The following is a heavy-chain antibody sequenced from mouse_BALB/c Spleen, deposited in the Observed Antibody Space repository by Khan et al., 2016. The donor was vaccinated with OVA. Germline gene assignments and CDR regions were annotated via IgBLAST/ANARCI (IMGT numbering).Heavy chain of an antibody. Sequence: EVELVESGGDLVKTGGSLKLSCAASGFTFSSFVMSWVRQTPEKRLEWVATISSAGTYTYYLDSVKGRFTISRDNAKNTLYLQMNRLRSEGTAMYYCANGNYGWFAYWGQGTLVTVSA. CDR2: ISSAGTYT. CDR3: ANGNYGWFAY. V-gene: IGHV5-9-1*01. CDR1: GFTFSSFV. J-gene: IGHJ3*01. D-gene: IGHD2-1*01.